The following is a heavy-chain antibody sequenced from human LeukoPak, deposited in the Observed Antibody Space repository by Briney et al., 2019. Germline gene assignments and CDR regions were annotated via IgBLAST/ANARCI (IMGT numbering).Heavy chain of an antibody. V-gene: IGHV1-46*01. CDR3: VRENYYDSTGYYSGFFDP. D-gene: IGHD3-22*01. J-gene: IGHJ5*02. CDR1: GYIFTNYY. Sequence: ASVKVSCKASGYIFTNYYMHWVRQAPGQGPEWMGIINPGGGRTSYAQKFQGRVTMTSDMSTSTVYMDLSSLRPEDTAMYYCVRENYYDSTGYYSGFFDPWGQGTLVTVSS. CDR2: INPGGGRT.